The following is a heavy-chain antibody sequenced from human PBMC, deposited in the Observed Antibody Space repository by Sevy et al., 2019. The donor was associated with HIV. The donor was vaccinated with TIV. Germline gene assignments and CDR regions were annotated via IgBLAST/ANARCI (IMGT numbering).Heavy chain of an antibody. Sequence: ASVKVSCKASGYTFIGYYIHWLRQAPGQGLEWIGRINPSSGGTKYTQKFQGRVTVTTDLSVSTAYMELIGLRSDDTSMYYCAGQTSGWYDCFDPWGQGTLVTVSS. CDR2: INPSSGGT. CDR1: GYTFIGYY. CDR3: AGQTSGWYDCFDP. V-gene: IGHV1-2*06. D-gene: IGHD6-19*01. J-gene: IGHJ5*02.